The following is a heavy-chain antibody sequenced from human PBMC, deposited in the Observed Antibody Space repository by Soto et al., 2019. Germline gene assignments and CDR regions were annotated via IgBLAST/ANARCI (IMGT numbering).Heavy chain of an antibody. Sequence: EVQLVESGGGLVQPGGSLRLSCVASGFTFSTDSMNWVRQAPGKGLEWVAHISTSGATRCYADSVKGRSTISRDNAKTSLYLEMASXXVXXXXXXXXXXXXXXXXXSWGQGTLVSDSS. J-gene: IGHJ4*02. CDR3: XXXXXXXXXS. V-gene: IGHV3-48*01. CDR2: ISTSGATR. CDR1: GFTFSTDS.